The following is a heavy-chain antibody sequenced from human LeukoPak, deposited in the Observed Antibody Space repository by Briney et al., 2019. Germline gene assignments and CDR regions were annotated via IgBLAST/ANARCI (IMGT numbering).Heavy chain of an antibody. V-gene: IGHV4-39*01. CDR3: ARIGGNTIYDY. CDR2: IYYSGST. J-gene: IGHJ4*02. Sequence: SETLSLTCTVSGGSLVSYYWTWIRQPPGKGLEWIGSIYYSGSTYYNPSLKSRVTISVDTSKNQFSLKLSSVTAADTAVYYCARIGGNTIYDYWGQGTLVTVSS. D-gene: IGHD3-3*01. CDR1: GGSLVSYY.